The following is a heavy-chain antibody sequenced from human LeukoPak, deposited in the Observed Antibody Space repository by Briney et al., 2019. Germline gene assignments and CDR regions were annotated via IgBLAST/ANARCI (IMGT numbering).Heavy chain of an antibody. Sequence: GGSLRLSCAASGFTFSSYAMSWVRQAPGKGLEWVSVISGSGGSTYYADSVKGRFTISRDNSKNTLFLQMISLRADDTAVYYCARAIRKYSIDYWGQGTLVTVSS. CDR2: ISGSGGST. CDR3: ARAIRKYSIDY. J-gene: IGHJ4*02. V-gene: IGHV3-23*01. D-gene: IGHD5-18*01. CDR1: GFTFSSYA.